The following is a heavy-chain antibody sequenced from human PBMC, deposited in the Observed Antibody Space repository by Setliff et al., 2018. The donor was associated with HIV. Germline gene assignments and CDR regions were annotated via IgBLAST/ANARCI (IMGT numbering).Heavy chain of an antibody. CDR3: ARAAITPYSSIWSTFYNHFYHYMDV. V-gene: IGHV4-34*01. CDR2: LYYTGST. J-gene: IGHJ6*03. D-gene: IGHD6-13*01. Sequence: SETLSLTCAVYGGSFSAYYWTWIRQPPGMGLEWIGNLYYTGSTYYNPSLKSRLTISVDTSKNQFSLKLSSISAADTAVYYCARAAITPYSSIWSTFYNHFYHYMDVWGKGTTVTVSS. CDR1: GGSFSAYY.